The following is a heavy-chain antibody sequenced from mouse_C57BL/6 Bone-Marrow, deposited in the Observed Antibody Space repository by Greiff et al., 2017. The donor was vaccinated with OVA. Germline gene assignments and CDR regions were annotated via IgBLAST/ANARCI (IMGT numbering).Heavy chain of an antibody. V-gene: IGHV5-12*01. D-gene: IGHD1-3*01. Sequence: EVKLVESGGGLVQPGGSLKLSCAASGFTFSDYYMYLVRQTPEKRLEWVAYIRNGGGSTYYPDTVKGRFTISRDNAKNTLYLQMSRLKSEDTAMYYCARPLKAWFAYWGQGTLVTVSA. CDR3: ARPLKAWFAY. CDR2: IRNGGGST. J-gene: IGHJ3*01. CDR1: GFTFSDYY.